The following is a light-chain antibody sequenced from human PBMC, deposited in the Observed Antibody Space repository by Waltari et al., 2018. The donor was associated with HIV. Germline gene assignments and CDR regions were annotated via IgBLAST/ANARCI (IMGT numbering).Light chain of an antibody. CDR3: QVWDGSSDHPKVV. CDR1: NIGNKN. V-gene: IGLV3-21*02. CDR2: DDS. Sequence: SYVLTQPPSVSVAPGQTATITCGGNNIGNKNVQWYQQKPGQAPVLVVYDDSDRPSGSPERFSGSNAGNTATLTISRVEVGDEADYYCQVWDGSSDHPKVVLGGGTKLTVL. J-gene: IGLJ2*01.